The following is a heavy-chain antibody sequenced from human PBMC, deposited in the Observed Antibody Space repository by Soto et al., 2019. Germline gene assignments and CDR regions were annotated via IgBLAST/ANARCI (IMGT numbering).Heavy chain of an antibody. D-gene: IGHD6-19*01. V-gene: IGHV3-30*18. Sequence: QVQLVESGGGVVQPGRSLRLSCAASGFTFSSYGMHWVRQAPGKGLEWVAVISYDGSNKYYADSVKGRFTISRDNSKNTLYLPMNSLRAEDTAVYYCAKDPRPQWWGQGSLVTVSS. CDR2: ISYDGSNK. CDR1: GFTFSSYG. CDR3: AKDPRPQW. J-gene: IGHJ4*02.